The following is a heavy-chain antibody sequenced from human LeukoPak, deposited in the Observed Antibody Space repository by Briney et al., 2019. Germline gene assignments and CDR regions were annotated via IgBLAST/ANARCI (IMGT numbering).Heavy chain of an antibody. J-gene: IGHJ3*02. CDR3: ARDRSLAGTWVHDAFDI. V-gene: IGHV3-48*03. Sequence: GGSLTLSCPGSGFPFSSYEMNWVRQAPGKGLEWVAYIDTGGYVIYYADSLKGRFTISRDNAKNALYLQVNSLRAEDTAVYYCARDRSLAGTWVHDAFDIWGKGTIVTASS. CDR2: IDTGGYVI. D-gene: IGHD6-19*01. CDR1: GFPFSSYE.